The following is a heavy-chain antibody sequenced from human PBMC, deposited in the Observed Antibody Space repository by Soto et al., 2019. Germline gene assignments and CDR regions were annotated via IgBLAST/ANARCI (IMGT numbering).Heavy chain of an antibody. Sequence: QVQLVESGGGVVQPGRSLRLSCAGSGFTFSSYALSWVRQAPGEGLEWVAATSYDGSNKYYADSVKGRFIISRDNSKNTLDLQMNTLRAEDTAVYYCAGVYYGGNSVNNYWGQGTPVTVSS. CDR3: AGVYYGGNSVNNY. CDR1: GFTFSSYA. D-gene: IGHD3-3*01. V-gene: IGHV3-30-3*01. J-gene: IGHJ4*02. CDR2: TSYDGSNK.